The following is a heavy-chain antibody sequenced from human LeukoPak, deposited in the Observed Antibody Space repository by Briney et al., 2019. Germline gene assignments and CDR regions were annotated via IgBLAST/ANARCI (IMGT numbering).Heavy chain of an antibody. CDR2: IYYSGST. V-gene: IGHV4-39*01. D-gene: IGHD4-11*01. Sequence: SETLSLTCTVSGGSISSSSYYWGWIRQPPGKGLEWIGSIYYSGSTYYNPSLKSRVTISVDTSKNQFSLKLSSVTAADTAVYYCARAYSNYRIDYWGQGTLATVSS. CDR1: GGSISSSSYY. J-gene: IGHJ4*02. CDR3: ARAYSNYRIDY.